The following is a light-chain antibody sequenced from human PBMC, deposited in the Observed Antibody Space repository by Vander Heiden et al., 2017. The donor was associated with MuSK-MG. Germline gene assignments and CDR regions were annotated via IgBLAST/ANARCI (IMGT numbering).Light chain of an antibody. CDR2: AAS. V-gene: IGKV1-39*01. CDR3: QQSDSTPST. CDR1: QSISSY. J-gene: IGKJ2*01. Sequence: DIQMTQSPSSLSASVGDRVTITCRASQSISSYLNWYQQKPGKAPKLLIYAASSLQSGVPSRFSGSGSGTDFTLTISRLQPEDFATYYCQQSDSTPSTFGQRTKLEIK.